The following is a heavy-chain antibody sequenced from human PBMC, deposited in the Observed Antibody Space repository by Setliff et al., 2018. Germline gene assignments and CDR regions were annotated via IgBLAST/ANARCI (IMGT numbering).Heavy chain of an antibody. CDR1: GGTFSRYA. D-gene: IGHD1-7*01. CDR3: ARLPHTPNWNYRREVFDY. CDR2: IIPIFGTA. Sequence: SVKVSCKASGGTFSRYAISWVRQAPGQGLEWMGGIIPIFGTANYAQKFQGRVTITADESTSTVYMELSSLRSEDTAVYYCARLPHTPNWNYRREVFDYWVPETLLVTVSS. V-gene: IGHV1-69*13. J-gene: IGHJ4*03.